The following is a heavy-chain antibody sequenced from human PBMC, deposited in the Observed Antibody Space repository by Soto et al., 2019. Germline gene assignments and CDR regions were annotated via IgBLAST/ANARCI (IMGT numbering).Heavy chain of an antibody. D-gene: IGHD2-2*01. CDR3: ARGYCSFASCRLDF. V-gene: IGHV1-18*01. J-gene: IGHJ4*02. Sequence: HVQLVQSGDEVKKPGASVRVSCRASGYIFSSFGITWVRQVPGQGLEWLGWINTSNGDTNSAQKFQCRVTTTTDTSTSTAYMELRSLISDDTAVYYCARGYCSFASCRLDFSGQGPRVPVSS. CDR2: INTSNGDT. CDR1: GYIFSSFG.